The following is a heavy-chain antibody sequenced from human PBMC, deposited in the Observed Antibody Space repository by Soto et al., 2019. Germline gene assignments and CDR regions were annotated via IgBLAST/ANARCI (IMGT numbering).Heavy chain of an antibody. CDR3: ARVRTTVTSLFDY. Sequence: QVQLLESGGGVVQPGRSLRLSCAASGFTFSSYAMHWVRQAPGKGLEWVAVISYDGSNKYYADSVKGRFTISRDNSKNTLYLQMNSLRAEDTAVYYCARVRTTVTSLFDYWGQGTLVTVSS. D-gene: IGHD4-17*01. V-gene: IGHV3-30-3*01. CDR2: ISYDGSNK. J-gene: IGHJ4*02. CDR1: GFTFSSYA.